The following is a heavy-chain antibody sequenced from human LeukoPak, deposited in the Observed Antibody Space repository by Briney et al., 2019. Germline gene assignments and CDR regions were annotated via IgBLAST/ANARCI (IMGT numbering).Heavy chain of an antibody. D-gene: IGHD5-18*01. CDR1: GGSISSGGYY. V-gene: IGHV4-31*03. Sequence: NPSQTLSLTCTVSGGSISSGGYYWSWIRQHPGKGLEWIGYIYYSGSTYYNPSLKSRVTISVDTSKNQFSLKLSSVTAADTAVYYCARGAVDTAMAAGTHFDYWGQGTLVTVSS. CDR3: ARGAVDTAMAAGTHFDY. J-gene: IGHJ4*02. CDR2: IYYSGST.